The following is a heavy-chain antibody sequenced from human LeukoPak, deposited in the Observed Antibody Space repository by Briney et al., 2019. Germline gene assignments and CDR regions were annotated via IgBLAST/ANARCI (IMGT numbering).Heavy chain of an antibody. Sequence: SVKVSCKASGGTFSSYAISWVRQAPGQGLEWMGGIIPIFGTANYAQKFQGRVTMTTDTSTSTAYMELRSLRSDDTAVYYCASSVMGYCSSTSCYRNAFDIWGQGTMVTVSS. CDR3: ASSVMGYCSSTSCYRNAFDI. J-gene: IGHJ3*02. CDR2: IIPIFGTA. D-gene: IGHD2-2*01. CDR1: GGTFSSYA. V-gene: IGHV1-69*05.